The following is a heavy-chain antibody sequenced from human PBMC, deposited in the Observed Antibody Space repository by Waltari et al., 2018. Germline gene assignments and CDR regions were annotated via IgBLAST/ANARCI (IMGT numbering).Heavy chain of an antibody. D-gene: IGHD3-22*01. J-gene: IGHJ4*02. CDR1: GFTFSRYW. V-gene: IGHV3-7*01. CDR2: IKQEGSEK. CDR3: ARDTGVADYYDSSGYSSDY. Sequence: EVQLVESGGGLVQPGGSLRLSCAASGFTFSRYWMSWVRQAPGKGLEWVANIKQEGSEKYCVDSVKGRFTISRDNAKNSLYLQMNSLRAEDTAVYYCARDTGVADYYDSSGYSSDYWGQGTLVTVSS.